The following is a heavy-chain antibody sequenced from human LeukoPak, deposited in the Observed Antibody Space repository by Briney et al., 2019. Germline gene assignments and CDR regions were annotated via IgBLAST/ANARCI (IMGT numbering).Heavy chain of an antibody. V-gene: IGHV3-21*01. D-gene: IGHD5-12*01. CDR3: ARDTADIVATLSIGYYYYYGVDV. J-gene: IGHJ6*02. CDR2: ISSSSSYI. Sequence: PGGSLRLSCAASGFTFSSYSMNWVRQAPGKGLEWVSSISSSSSYIYYADSVKGRFTISRDNAKNSLYLQMNSLRAEDTAVYYCARDTADIVATLSIGYYYYYGVDVWAKGPRSPSP. CDR1: GFTFSSYS.